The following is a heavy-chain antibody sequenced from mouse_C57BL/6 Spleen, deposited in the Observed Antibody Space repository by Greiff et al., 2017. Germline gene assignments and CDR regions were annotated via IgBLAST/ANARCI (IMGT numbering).Heavy chain of an antibody. CDR3: ARPDD. CDR1: GYTFTDYY. Sequence: VQLQQSGPELVKPGASVKISCKASGYTFTDYYMNWVKQSPGKSLEWIGDINPNNGGTSYNQKFKGKATLTVDKSSSTAYMELRSLTSEDSAVYYCARPDDWGKGTTLTVSS. V-gene: IGHV1-26*01. CDR2: INPNNGGT. J-gene: IGHJ2*01.